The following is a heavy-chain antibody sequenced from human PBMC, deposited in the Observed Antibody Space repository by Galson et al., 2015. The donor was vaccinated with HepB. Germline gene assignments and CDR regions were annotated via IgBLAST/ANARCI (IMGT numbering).Heavy chain of an antibody. D-gene: IGHD3-16*01. Sequence: SLRLSCAASGFTFSSYAMHWVRQAPGKGLEWVAVISYDGSNKYYADSVKGRFTISRDNSKNTLYLQMNSLRAEDTAVYYCARDSGGSHSHFDYWGQGTLATVSS. CDR2: ISYDGSNK. CDR3: ARDSGGSHSHFDY. J-gene: IGHJ4*02. V-gene: IGHV3-30*04. CDR1: GFTFSSYA.